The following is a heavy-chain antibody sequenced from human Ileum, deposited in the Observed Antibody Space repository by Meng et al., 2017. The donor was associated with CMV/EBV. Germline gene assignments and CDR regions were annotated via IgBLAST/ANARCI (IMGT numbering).Heavy chain of an antibody. CDR2: INHAGTT. Sequence: LPCAVYGGSFSGYYRSWIRQPPGKGLEWIGEINHAGTTNYNPSLKSRVSISIDTSKKQFFLKLSSVTAADTAVYYCARDGLGPEFFQHWGQGNLVPSPQ. CDR1: GGSFSGYY. V-gene: IGHV4-34*01. J-gene: IGHJ1*01. CDR3: ARDGLGPEFFQH. D-gene: IGHD3/OR15-3a*01.